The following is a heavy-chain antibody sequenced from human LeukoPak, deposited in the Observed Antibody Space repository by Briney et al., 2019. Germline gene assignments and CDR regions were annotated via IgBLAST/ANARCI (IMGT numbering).Heavy chain of an antibody. CDR1: GFTFSSYS. D-gene: IGHD6-13*01. CDR3: ARRRSSSWPVFDY. V-gene: IGHV3-21*01. J-gene: IGHJ4*02. CDR2: ISSSSSYI. Sequence: PGGSLRLSCAASGFTFSSYSMNWVRQAPGKGLEWVSSISSSSSYIYYADSVKGRFTISRDNAKNSLYLQMNSLRAEDTAVYYCARRRSSSWPVFDYWGQGTLVTVSS.